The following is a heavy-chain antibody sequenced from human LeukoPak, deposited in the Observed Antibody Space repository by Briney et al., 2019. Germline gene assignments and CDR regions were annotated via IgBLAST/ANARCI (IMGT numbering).Heavy chain of an antibody. CDR2: IKQDGSEK. CDR3: ARDKKIWFGELSFDY. Sequence: GGSLRLSCAASGFTFSSYWMSWVRRAPGKGLEWVANIKQDGSEKFYVDSVKGRFTISRDNAKNSLYLQMNSLRAEDTAVYYCARDKKIWFGELSFDYWGQGTLVTVSS. J-gene: IGHJ4*02. CDR1: GFTFSSYW. D-gene: IGHD3-10*01. V-gene: IGHV3-7*01.